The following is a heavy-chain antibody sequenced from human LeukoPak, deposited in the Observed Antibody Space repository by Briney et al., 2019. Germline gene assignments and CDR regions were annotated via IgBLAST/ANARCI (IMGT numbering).Heavy chain of an antibody. D-gene: IGHD3-10*01. CDR1: GGSFSGYY. V-gene: IGHV4-34*01. Sequence: SETLSLTCAVYGGSFSGYYWSWIRQPPGKGLEWIGEINHSGSTNYNPSLKSRVTISVDTSKNQFSLKLSPVTAADTAVYYCARPQSGYWGQGTLVTVSS. CDR3: ARPQSGY. J-gene: IGHJ4*02. CDR2: INHSGST.